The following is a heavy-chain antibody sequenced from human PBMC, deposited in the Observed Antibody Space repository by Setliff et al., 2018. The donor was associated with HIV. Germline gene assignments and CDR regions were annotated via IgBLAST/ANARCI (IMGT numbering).Heavy chain of an antibody. J-gene: IGHJ6*03. CDR3: ARVGYYGSGSYYGVGYYYMDV. CDR2: IIPIFGTA. CDR1: GGTFSSYA. Sequence: SVKVSCKASGGTFSSYAISWVRQAPGQGLEWMGRIIPIFGTANYAQKFQGRVTITADKSTSTAYMELSSLRSEDTAVYYWARVGYYGSGSYYGVGYYYMDVWGKGTTVTVSS. V-gene: IGHV1-69*06. D-gene: IGHD3-10*01.